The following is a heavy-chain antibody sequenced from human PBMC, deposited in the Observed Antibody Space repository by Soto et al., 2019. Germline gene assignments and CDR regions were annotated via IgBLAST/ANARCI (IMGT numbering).Heavy chain of an antibody. Sequence: QVQLVESGGGVVQPGRSLRLSCAASGFIFSTYVMHWVRRAPGKGLEWVAGISNDGGGQHYTDSVKGRFTISRDNSKNTRYVQRDSLRVEDTAVYYCAREDASSGHAGTFQHWGQGTLVTVSS. CDR2: ISNDGGGQ. CDR3: AREDASSGHAGTFQH. CDR1: GFIFSTYV. D-gene: IGHD3-22*01. J-gene: IGHJ1*01. V-gene: IGHV3-30-3*01.